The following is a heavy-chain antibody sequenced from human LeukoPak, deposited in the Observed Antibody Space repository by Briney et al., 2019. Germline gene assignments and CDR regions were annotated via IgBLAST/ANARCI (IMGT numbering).Heavy chain of an antibody. CDR2: INPNSGGT. V-gene: IGHV1-2*02. CDR3: ARPNLRGYSGYGY. Sequence: ASVKVSCKASGYTFTGYYTHWVRQAPGQGLEWMGWINPNSGGTNYAQKFQGRVTMTRDTSISTAYMELSRLRSDDTAVYYCARPNLRGYSGYGYWGQGTLVTVSS. D-gene: IGHD5-12*01. CDR1: GYTFTGYY. J-gene: IGHJ4*02.